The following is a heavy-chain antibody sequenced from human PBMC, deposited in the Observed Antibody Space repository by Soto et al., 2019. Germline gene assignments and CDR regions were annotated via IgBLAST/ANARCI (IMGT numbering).Heavy chain of an antibody. V-gene: IGHV1-69*13. CDR1: GGTFSSYA. CDR3: ARGENFTNGVCYNPMSYYYYGMDV. CDR2: IIPIFGTA. J-gene: IGHJ6*02. D-gene: IGHD2-8*01. Sequence: SVKVSCKASGGTFSSYAISWVRQAPGQGLEWMGGIIPIFGTANYAQKFQGRVTITADESTSTAYMELSSLRSEDTAVYYCARGENFTNGVCYNPMSYYYYGMDVWGQGTTVTVSS.